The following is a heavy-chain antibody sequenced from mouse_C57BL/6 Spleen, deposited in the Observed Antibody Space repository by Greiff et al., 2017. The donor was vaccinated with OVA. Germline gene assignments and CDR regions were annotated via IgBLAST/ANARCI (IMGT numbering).Heavy chain of an antibody. CDR1: GFTFSSYA. CDR2: ISDGGSYT. CDR3: ARDGTGTAY. D-gene: IGHD4-1*01. Sequence: EVQVVESGGGLVKPGGSLKLSCAASGFTFSSYAMSWVRQTPEKRLEWVATISDGGSYTYYPDNVKGRFTISRDNAKNNLYLQMSHLKSEDTAMYYCARDGTGTAYWGQGTLVTVSA. V-gene: IGHV5-4*01. J-gene: IGHJ3*01.